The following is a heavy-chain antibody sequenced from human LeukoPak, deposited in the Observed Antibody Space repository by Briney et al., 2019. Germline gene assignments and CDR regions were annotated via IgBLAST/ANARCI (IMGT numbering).Heavy chain of an antibody. CDR1: GGTFSSYA. Sequence: ASVKVSCKASGGTFSSYAISWVRQAPGQGLEWMGGIIPIFGTANYAQKFQGRVTITADESTSTAYMELSSLRSEDTAVYYCARAAYDFFRVGGRNETKNWFDPWGQGTLVTVSS. CDR2: IIPIFGTA. J-gene: IGHJ5*02. V-gene: IGHV1-69*13. CDR3: ARAAYDFFRVGGRNETKNWFDP. D-gene: IGHD3-3*01.